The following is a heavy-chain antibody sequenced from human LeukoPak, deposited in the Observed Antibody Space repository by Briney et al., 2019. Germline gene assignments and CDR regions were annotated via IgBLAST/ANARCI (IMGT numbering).Heavy chain of an antibody. CDR1: GGSISSYY. Sequence: SETLSLTCTVSGGSISSYYWSWIRQPPGKGLEWIGEINHSGSTNYNPSLKSRVTISVDTSKNQFPLKLSSVTAADTAVYYCGRSPTRTWIQLWSAYNWFDPWGQGTLVTVSS. D-gene: IGHD5-18*01. J-gene: IGHJ5*02. V-gene: IGHV4-34*01. CDR2: INHSGST. CDR3: GRSPTRTWIQLWSAYNWFDP.